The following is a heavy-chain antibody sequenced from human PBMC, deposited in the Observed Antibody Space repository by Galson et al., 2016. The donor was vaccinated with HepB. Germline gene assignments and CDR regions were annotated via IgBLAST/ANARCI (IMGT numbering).Heavy chain of an antibody. CDR3: ARGTRLAGTYNYYYYGMDV. J-gene: IGHJ6*02. V-gene: IGHV4-34*01. D-gene: IGHD6-19*01. CDR2: INHSGST. CDR1: GGSFSGYY. Sequence: ETLSLTCGVYGGSFSGYYWSWIRQPPGKGLEWIGEINHSGSTNYNPSLKSRVTISVDTSKNQFSLKLSSVTAADTAVYYCARGTRLAGTYNYYYYGMDVWGQGTTVTVPS.